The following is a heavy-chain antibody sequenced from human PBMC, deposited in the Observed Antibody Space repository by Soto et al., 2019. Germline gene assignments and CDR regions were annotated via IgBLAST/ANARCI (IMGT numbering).Heavy chain of an antibody. CDR3: AKTAAAAALPHWFDP. CDR1: GFTFSSYA. D-gene: IGHD6-13*01. Sequence: EVQLLESGGRLVQPGGSLRLSFAASGFTFSSYAMSCVRQAPGKGLEWVSAISGSGGSTYYADSVKGRFTISRDNSKNPLYLQMNSLRAEDTAVYYCAKTAAAAALPHWFDPWGQGTLVTVSS. CDR2: ISGSGGST. V-gene: IGHV3-23*01. J-gene: IGHJ5*02.